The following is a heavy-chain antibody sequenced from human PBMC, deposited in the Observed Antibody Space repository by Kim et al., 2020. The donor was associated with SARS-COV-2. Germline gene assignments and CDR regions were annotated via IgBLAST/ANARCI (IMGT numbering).Heavy chain of an antibody. CDR3: ARDARKWNRIQGIGWFDP. D-gene: IGHD1-1*01. CDR1: GFTFSSYE. V-gene: IGHV3-48*03. J-gene: IGHJ5*02. Sequence: GGSLRLSCAASGFTFSSYEMNWVRQAPGKGLEWVSYISSSGSTIYYADSVKGRFTISRDNAKNSLYLQMNSLRAEDTAVYYCARDARKWNRIQGIGWFDPWGQGTLVTVSS. CDR2: ISSSGSTI.